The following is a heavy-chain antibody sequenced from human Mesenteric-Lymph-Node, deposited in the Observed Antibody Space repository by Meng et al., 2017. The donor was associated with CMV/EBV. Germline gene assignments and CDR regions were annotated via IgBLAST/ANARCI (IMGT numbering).Heavy chain of an antibody. Sequence: GESLKISCAASGFTFSSYSMNWVRQAPGKGLEWVSYISSSSSTIYYADSVKGRFTISRDNAKNSLYLQMNSLRAEDTAVYYCARDFLQHYDILTGYYSWGQGTLVTVSS. J-gene: IGHJ5*02. CDR3: ARDFLQHYDILTGYYS. CDR1: GFTFSSYS. V-gene: IGHV3-48*04. D-gene: IGHD3-9*01. CDR2: ISSSSSTI.